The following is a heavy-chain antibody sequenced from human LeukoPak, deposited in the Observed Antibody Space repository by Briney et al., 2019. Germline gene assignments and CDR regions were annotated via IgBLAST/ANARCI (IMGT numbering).Heavy chain of an antibody. Sequence: GGSLRLSCAVAGVAVNSYFMGWVRQAPGKGLEWVSLISSEGFTYYADSVKGRFTIPRDNSKNTLYLQMNSLRAEDTALYYCARGRGGDWGRGALVTVSS. V-gene: IGHV3-53*01. J-gene: IGHJ4*02. D-gene: IGHD2-15*01. CDR1: GVAVNSYF. CDR3: ARGRGGD. CDR2: ISSEGFT.